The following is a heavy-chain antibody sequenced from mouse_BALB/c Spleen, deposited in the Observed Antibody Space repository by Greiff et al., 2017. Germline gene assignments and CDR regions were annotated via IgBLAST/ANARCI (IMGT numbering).Heavy chain of an antibody. CDR2: ISYSGST. J-gene: IGHJ2*01. D-gene: IGHD2-1*01. Sequence: EVKLMESGPGLVKPSQSLSLTCTVTGYSITSDYAWNWIRQFPGNKLEWMGYISYSGSTSYNPSLKSRISITRDTSKNQFFLQLNSVTTEDTATYYCARRGKPYYFDYWGQGTTLTVSS. CDR3: ARRGKPYYFDY. V-gene: IGHV3-2*02. CDR1: GYSITSDYA.